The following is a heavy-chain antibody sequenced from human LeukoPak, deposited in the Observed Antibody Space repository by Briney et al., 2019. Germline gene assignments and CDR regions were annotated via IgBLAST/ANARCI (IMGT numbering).Heavy chain of an antibody. CDR3: AKDRRYSSSEG. V-gene: IGHV3-23*01. J-gene: IGHJ4*02. D-gene: IGHD6-6*01. CDR2: ISGSGGST. CDR1: GFTFSSYA. Sequence: PGGSLRLSCAASGFTFSSYAMSWVRQAPGKGLEWVSAISGSGGSTYYADSVKGRFTISRDNSKNTLYPQMNSLRAEDAAVYYCAKDRRYSSSEGWGQGTLVTVSS.